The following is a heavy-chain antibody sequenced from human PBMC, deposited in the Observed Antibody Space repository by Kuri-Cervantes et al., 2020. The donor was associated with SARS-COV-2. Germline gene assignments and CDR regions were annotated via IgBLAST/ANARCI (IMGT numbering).Heavy chain of an antibody. CDR3: ARLGGYRSGYNWFDP. D-gene: IGHD5-18*01. Sequence: SQTLSLTCAVYGGSFSGYYWSWIRQPPGKGLEWIGYIYYSGSTNYNPSLKSRVTISVDTSKNQFSLNLISVTAADTAVYYCARLGGYRSGYNWFDPWGQGTLVTVSS. V-gene: IGHV4-34*11. CDR2: IYYSGST. CDR1: GGSFSGYY. J-gene: IGHJ5*02.